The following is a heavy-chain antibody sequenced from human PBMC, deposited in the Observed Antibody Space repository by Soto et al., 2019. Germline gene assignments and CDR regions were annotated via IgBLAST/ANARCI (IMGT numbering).Heavy chain of an antibody. J-gene: IGHJ4*02. V-gene: IGHV1-69*01. D-gene: IGHD1-1*01. CDR2: IIPLFGTP. CDR1: GGPFSSYG. CDR3: ARDGTIQMANFDF. Sequence: QVLLMQSGAEVKKPGSSVKVSCTSSGGPFSSYGISWVRQVPGQGLAWLGGIIPLFGTPSYARKFQDRLTISADESTTTAYVELSSLTSEDTAMYFCARDGTIQMANFDFWGQGTLVTVSS.